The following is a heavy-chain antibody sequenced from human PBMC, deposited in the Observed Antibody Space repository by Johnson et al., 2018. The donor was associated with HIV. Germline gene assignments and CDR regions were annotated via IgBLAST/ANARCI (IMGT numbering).Heavy chain of an antibody. CDR3: AKDGAGPDAFDI. CDR1: GFTFSYYG. CDR2: ISYDGSNK. J-gene: IGHJ3*02. Sequence: QVQLVESGGGVVQPGRSLRLSCAASGFTFSYYGMHWVRQAPGKGLEWVAVISYDGSNKYYADSVKGRFTISRDNSKNTLYLQMNSLRAEDTAVYYCAKDGAGPDAFDIWGQGTMVTVSS. V-gene: IGHV3-30*19. D-gene: IGHD3-16*01.